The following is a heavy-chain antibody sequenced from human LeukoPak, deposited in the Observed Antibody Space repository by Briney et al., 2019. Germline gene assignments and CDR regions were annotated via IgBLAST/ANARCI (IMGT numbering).Heavy chain of an antibody. CDR1: GFTFSNAW. Sequence: GGSLRLSCAASGFTFSNAWMSWVRQAPGKGLEWVSAISGSGGSTYYADSVKGRFTISRDNSKNTLYLQMNSLRAEDTAVYYCAKEGTMVRGVIIGTFDYWGQGTLVTVSS. V-gene: IGHV3-23*01. D-gene: IGHD3-10*01. CDR3: AKEGTMVRGVIIGTFDY. J-gene: IGHJ4*02. CDR2: ISGSGGST.